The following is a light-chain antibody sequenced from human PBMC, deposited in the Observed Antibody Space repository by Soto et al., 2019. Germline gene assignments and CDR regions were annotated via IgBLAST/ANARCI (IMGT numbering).Light chain of an antibody. Sequence: ELVLTQSPGTLSFSPGERATLSCRASQSVSSNYLAWYQQKPGQAPRLLIYGASSRATCIPDRFSGSGSGTDFTLTISRLEPEDFAVYYCQQYGSSPYTFGQGTRVEIK. CDR2: GAS. J-gene: IGKJ2*01. CDR3: QQYGSSPYT. V-gene: IGKV3-20*01. CDR1: QSVSSNY.